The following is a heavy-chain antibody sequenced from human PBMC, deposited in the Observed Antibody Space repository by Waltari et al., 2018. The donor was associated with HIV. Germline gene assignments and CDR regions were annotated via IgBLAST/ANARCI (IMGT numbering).Heavy chain of an antibody. CDR2: IKYSWNT. V-gene: IGHV4-39*01. CDR3: MRRDDCISGHCPFDY. D-gene: IGHD2-15*01. CDR1: GGFISGSTYY. Sequence: QLQLQESGPGLVRPSETLSLTCTVSGGFISGSTYYWGWIRQTPERGLEWIGSIKYSWNTFYKSSLKSRATMSIDTSKNQFSLRLNSLTAADTAVYYCMRRDDCISGHCPFDYWGQGILVTVSS. J-gene: IGHJ4*02.